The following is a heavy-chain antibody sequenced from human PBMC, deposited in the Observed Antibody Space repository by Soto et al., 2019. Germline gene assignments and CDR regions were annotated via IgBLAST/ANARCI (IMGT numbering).Heavy chain of an antibody. D-gene: IGHD2-15*01. CDR1: GFTFRSYA. CDR3: ARGDREDIAVVIGARPGEYGVDV. J-gene: IGHJ6*02. V-gene: IGHV3-30-3*01. Sequence: QVQLVESGGGVVQPGRSLRLSCAASGFTFRSYAMHWVRQAPGKGLECVAVIAYDGSNKFYRDYVKGRFTISRDNSKNQLYLQINSLRYEDTAVYYCARGDREDIAVVIGARPGEYGVDVWGQGTTVTVSS. CDR2: IAYDGSNK.